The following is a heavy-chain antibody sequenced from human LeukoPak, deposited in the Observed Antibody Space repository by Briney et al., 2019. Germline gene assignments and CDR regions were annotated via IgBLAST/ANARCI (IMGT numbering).Heavy chain of an antibody. V-gene: IGHV1-69*01. Sequence: SVKVSCKASGGTFSSYAISWVRQAPGQGLEWMGGIIPIFGTANYAQKFQGRVTITADESTSTAYMELSSLRSEDTAVYYCARDSRDDFWSGSPAGWFDPWGQGTLVTVSS. CDR1: GGTFSSYA. D-gene: IGHD3-3*01. J-gene: IGHJ5*02. CDR2: IIPIFGTA. CDR3: ARDSRDDFWSGSPAGWFDP.